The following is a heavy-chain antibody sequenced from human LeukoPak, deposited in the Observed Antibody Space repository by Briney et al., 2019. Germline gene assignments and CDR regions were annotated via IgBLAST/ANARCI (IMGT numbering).Heavy chain of an antibody. Sequence: SGTLSLTCAVSGGSISSSNWWSWVRQPPGKGLEWIGEIYHSGSTNYNPSLKSRVTISVDKFKNQFSLKLSSVTAADTAVYYCARVAGAYSSSSYYYYYGMDVWGQGTTVTVSS. J-gene: IGHJ6*02. CDR2: IYHSGST. CDR1: GGSISSSNW. CDR3: ARVAGAYSSSSYYYYYGMDV. D-gene: IGHD6-6*01. V-gene: IGHV4-4*02.